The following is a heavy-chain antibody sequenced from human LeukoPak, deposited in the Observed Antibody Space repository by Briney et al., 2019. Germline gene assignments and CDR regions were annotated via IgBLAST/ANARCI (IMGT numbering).Heavy chain of an antibody. D-gene: IGHD3-22*01. CDR3: ARAGDYYDSSGYQYYFDY. V-gene: IGHV3-21*01. Sequence: GGSLRLSSAASGFTFSSYSMNWVRQAPGKGLEWVSSIISSSSYIYYADSVKGRFTISRDNAKNSLYLQMNSLRAEDTAVYYCARAGDYYDSSGYQYYFDYWGQGTLVTVSS. CDR1: GFTFSSYS. J-gene: IGHJ4*02. CDR2: IISSSSYI.